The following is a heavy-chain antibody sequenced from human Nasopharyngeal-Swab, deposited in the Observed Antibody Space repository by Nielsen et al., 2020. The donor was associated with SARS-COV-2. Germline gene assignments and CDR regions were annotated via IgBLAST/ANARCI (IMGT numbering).Heavy chain of an antibody. CDR3: ARADEFMDYGDYWYFDL. J-gene: IGHJ2*01. CDR1: GYTFTSYA. CDR2: INAGNGNT. V-gene: IGHV1-3*01. Sequence: ASVKVSCKASGYTFTSYAMHWVRQAPGQRLEWMGWINAGNGNTKYSQKFQGRVTITRDTSASTAYMELSGLRSEDTAVYYCARADEFMDYGDYWYFDLWGRGTLVTVSS. D-gene: IGHD4-17*01.